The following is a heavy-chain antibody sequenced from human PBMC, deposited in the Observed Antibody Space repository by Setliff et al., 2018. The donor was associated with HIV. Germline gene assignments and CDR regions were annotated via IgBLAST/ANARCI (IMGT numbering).Heavy chain of an antibody. D-gene: IGHD3-22*01. J-gene: IGHJ5*02. Sequence: SETLSLTCAVSGYSLSSDYYWGWIRQPPGKGLEWIGEINHSGSTNYNPSLKSRVTISVATSKNQFSLRLSSVTAADTAVYYCARHSGSGYYLIDPWGQGTLVTVSS. V-gene: IGHV4-38-2*01. CDR3: ARHSGSGYYLIDP. CDR2: INHSGST. CDR1: GYSLSSDYY.